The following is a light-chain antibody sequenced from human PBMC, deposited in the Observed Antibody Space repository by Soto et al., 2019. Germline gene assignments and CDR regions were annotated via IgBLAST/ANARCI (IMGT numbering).Light chain of an antibody. Sequence: DIQMTQSPSSVSAAVGERVTITCRASQVMSSWLAWYQQKPGKAPKLLIFAASTLQSGGPSRFSGSGSRTDFTLTITSLQPEDIGTYYCQQSDTLPSTFGQGTRLEIK. V-gene: IGKV1D-12*01. CDR2: AAS. CDR1: QVMSSW. J-gene: IGKJ5*01. CDR3: QQSDTLPST.